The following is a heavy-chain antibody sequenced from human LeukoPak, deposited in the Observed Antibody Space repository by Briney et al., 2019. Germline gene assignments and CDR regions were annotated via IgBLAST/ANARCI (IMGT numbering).Heavy chain of an antibody. Sequence: GGSLRLSCAASGFTFSSSAMSWVRQAPGKGLEWVSSISGSGGSTYYADSVKGRFTISRDNSKNTLYLQMNSLRAEDTAVYYCARDERLLSFLKWGQGTLVTVSS. CDR2: ISGSGGST. J-gene: IGHJ4*02. D-gene: IGHD3-3*01. V-gene: IGHV3-23*01. CDR3: ARDERLLSFLK. CDR1: GFTFSSSA.